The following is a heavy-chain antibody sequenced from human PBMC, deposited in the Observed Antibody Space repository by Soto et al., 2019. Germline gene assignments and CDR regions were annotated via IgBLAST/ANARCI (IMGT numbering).Heavy chain of an antibody. V-gene: IGHV1-3*04. D-gene: IGHD2-15*01. J-gene: IGHJ4*02. CDR3: ARAGVDCCAAKGYVIDY. Sequence: QVQLVQSGAEVKKPGASVKVSCKASGYTFTSYAMHWVRQAPGQRLEWMGWINTGKGNTKYSQKFQGRVTITSDTSASIAYMELSSLRSEDTAMYYCARAGVDCCAAKGYVIDYWGQGTLVTVSS. CDR1: GYTFTSYA. CDR2: INTGKGNT.